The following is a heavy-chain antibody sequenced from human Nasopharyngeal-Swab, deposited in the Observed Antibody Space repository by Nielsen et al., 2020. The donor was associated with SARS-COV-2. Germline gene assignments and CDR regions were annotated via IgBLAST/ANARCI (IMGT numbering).Heavy chain of an antibody. Sequence: ASVKVSCKASGYTFTCYYMHWVRQAPGQGLEWMGWINPNSGGTNYAQKFQGWVTMTRDTSISTAYMELSRLRSDDTAVYYCARGGYSSGWPDRYGMDVWGQGTTVTVSS. CDR1: GYTFTCYY. CDR2: INPNSGGT. J-gene: IGHJ6*02. V-gene: IGHV1-2*04. CDR3: ARGGYSSGWPDRYGMDV. D-gene: IGHD6-19*01.